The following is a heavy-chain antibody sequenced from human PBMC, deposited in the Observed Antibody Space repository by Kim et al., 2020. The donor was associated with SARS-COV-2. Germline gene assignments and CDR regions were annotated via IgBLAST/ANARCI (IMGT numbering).Heavy chain of an antibody. J-gene: IGHJ4*02. CDR2: SSTYSVNS. D-gene: IGHD6-19*01. CDR3: ARDMGGWTGLDY. CDR1: GYTFTSYG. V-gene: IGHV1-18*01. Sequence: ASVKVSCKASGYTFTSYGISWVRQAPGQGLEWMGWSSTYSVNSNYAQTFQGRLTMTRDTSTSTTYLDLRSLRSDDTAVYYCARDMGGWTGLDYWGQGTLVTVSS.